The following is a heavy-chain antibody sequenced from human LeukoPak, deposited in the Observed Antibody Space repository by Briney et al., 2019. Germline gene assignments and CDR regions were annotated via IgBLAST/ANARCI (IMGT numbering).Heavy chain of an antibody. V-gene: IGHV3-23*01. CDR3: VKDGFDYYDSSGYYYFNY. Sequence: PGGSLRLSCALSSHTFRRHGMGWVRQAPGKGLEWVAGITDNGGDRNYGDSVKGRFTISRDNSKNTLYLQVNSLRAEDTAVYYCVKDGFDYYDSSGYYYFNYWGQETLVTVSS. CDR1: SHTFRRHG. CDR2: ITDNGGDR. D-gene: IGHD3-22*01. J-gene: IGHJ4*02.